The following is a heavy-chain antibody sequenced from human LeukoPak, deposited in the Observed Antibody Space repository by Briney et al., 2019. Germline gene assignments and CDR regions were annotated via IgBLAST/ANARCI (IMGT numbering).Heavy chain of an antibody. V-gene: IGHV3-7*03. CDR2: IKQDGSEK. D-gene: IGHD6-13*01. CDR3: AREESGYSSSWYRDFGY. J-gene: IGHJ4*02. CDR1: GFTFSSYW. Sequence: GGSLRLSCAASGFTFSSYWLTWVRQAPGKGLEWVANIKQDGSEKNYVDSVKGRFTISRDNAKNSLYLQMNSLRVEDTDVYYCAREESGYSSSWYRDFGYWGQGTLVTVSS.